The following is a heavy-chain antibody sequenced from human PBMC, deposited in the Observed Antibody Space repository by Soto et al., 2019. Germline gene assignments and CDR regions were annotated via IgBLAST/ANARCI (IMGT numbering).Heavy chain of an antibody. V-gene: IGHV1-46*01. CDR2: IYLSGGNT. CDR3: AKEGAE. J-gene: IGHJ4*02. Sequence: QVQLVQSGAEVKNPGASVKISCTAPGYNFINNYIYWVRQAPGQGLEYMGLIYLSGGNTKYAQKFQDRVTMTRDTSTNTVYLELTSLRFDDTAMYYCAKEGAEWGQGTLVTVSS. CDR1: GYNFINNY.